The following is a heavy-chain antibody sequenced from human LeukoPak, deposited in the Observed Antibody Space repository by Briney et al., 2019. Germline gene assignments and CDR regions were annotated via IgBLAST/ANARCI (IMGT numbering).Heavy chain of an antibody. D-gene: IGHD1-26*01. CDR3: ARDLPDSGSYSLYYYYGMDV. CDR1: GGTFSSYA. J-gene: IGHJ6*02. V-gene: IGHV1-18*01. CDR2: ISAYNGNT. Sequence: ASVKVSCKASGGTFSSYAISWVRQAPGQGLEWMGWISAYNGNTNYAQKLQGRVTMTTDTSTSTAYMELRSLRSDDTAVYYCARDLPDSGSYSLYYYYGMDVWGQGTTVTVSS.